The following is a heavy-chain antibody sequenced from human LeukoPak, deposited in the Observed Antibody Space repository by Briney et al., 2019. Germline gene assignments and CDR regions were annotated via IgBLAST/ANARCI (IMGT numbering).Heavy chain of an antibody. V-gene: IGHV4-59*01. CDR1: GDSISSYY. CDR3: ARGGSHYDVFDI. D-gene: IGHD1-26*01. J-gene: IGHJ3*02. CDR2: IYYTGST. Sequence: SETLSLTCAVSGDSISSYYWSWIRQPPGKGLEWIGYIYYTGSTNYNPSLKSRVTISVDTSKNQFSLKLSSVTAADTAVYYCARGGSHYDVFDIWGQGTMVTVSS.